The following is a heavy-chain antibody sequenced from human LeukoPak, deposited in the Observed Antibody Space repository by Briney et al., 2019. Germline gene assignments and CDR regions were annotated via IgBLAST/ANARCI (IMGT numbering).Heavy chain of an antibody. CDR1: GFTFKDYT. CDR3: AKDQGTDEDYFDY. D-gene: IGHD3-10*01. Sequence: GGSLRLSCAASGFTFKDYTMNWVRQSPGKGLQWVSGISWNSGSIGYADSVKGRFTISRDNAKNSLYLQMNSLRAEDTALYYCAKDQGTDEDYFDYWGQGTLVTVSS. J-gene: IGHJ4*02. CDR2: ISWNSGSI. V-gene: IGHV3-9*01.